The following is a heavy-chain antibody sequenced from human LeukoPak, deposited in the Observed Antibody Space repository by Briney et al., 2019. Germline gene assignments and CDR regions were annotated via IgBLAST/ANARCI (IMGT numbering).Heavy chain of an antibody. V-gene: IGHV4-39*01. CDR1: GGSISSSTFF. D-gene: IGHD6-19*01. J-gene: IGHJ4*02. CDR3: ARHRSSSAWSSFDS. Sequence: SETLSLTCNVSGGSISSSTFFWGWLRQPPGTGLEWIGTISYSGTTYYNPSLKGRVTISLDTSKKQFSLKLSSVTAADAAIYYCARHRSSSAWSSFDSWGQGTLVTVSS. CDR2: ISYSGTT.